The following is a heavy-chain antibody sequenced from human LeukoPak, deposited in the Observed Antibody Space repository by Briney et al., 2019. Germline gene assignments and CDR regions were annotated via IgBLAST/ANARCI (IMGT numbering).Heavy chain of an antibody. CDR2: ISYGGSNK. D-gene: IGHD3-10*01. J-gene: IGHJ3*02. Sequence: GRSLRLSCAASGFTFSSYAMHWVRQAPGKGLAWVAVISYGGSNKHYADSVKGRFTISRDNSKNTLYLQMNSLRAEDTAVYYCARGRFGELYDAFDIWGQRTMVTVSS. V-gene: IGHV3-30-3*01. CDR3: ARGRFGELYDAFDI. CDR1: GFTFSSYA.